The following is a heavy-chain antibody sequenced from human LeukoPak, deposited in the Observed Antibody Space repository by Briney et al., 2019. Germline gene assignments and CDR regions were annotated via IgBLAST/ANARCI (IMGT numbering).Heavy chain of an antibody. CDR3: AREIVAMEWELIRYYYMDV. Sequence: GASVKVSCKASVYTFTSYGISWVRQAPGQALEWMGWISAYNGDTNYAQKLQGRVTMTTDTSTSTAYMELRSLRSDDTAVYYCAREIVAMEWELIRYYYMDVWGKGTTVTVSS. CDR1: VYTFTSYG. J-gene: IGHJ6*03. V-gene: IGHV1-18*01. D-gene: IGHD1-26*01. CDR2: ISAYNGDT.